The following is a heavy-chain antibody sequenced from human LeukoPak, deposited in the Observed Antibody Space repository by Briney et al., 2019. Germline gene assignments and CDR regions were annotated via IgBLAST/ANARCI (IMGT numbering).Heavy chain of an antibody. CDR2: ISSSSSYI. D-gene: IGHD3-22*01. Sequence: PGGSLRLSCAVSGFTFSTYSMNWVRQAPGKGLEWVSSISSSSSYIYYADSVRGRFTISRDNSKNSLYLQMNSLRAEDTALYYCAKDAYYDSSGYYPWNWGQGTLVTVSS. J-gene: IGHJ4*02. CDR1: GFTFSTYS. V-gene: IGHV3-21*04. CDR3: AKDAYYDSSGYYPWN.